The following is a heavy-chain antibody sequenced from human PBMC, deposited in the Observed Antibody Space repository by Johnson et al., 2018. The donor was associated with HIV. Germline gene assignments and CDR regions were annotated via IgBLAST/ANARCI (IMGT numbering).Heavy chain of an antibody. CDR1: GFTFGDFA. CDR3: ERDHGGYDSVTAAFDI. V-gene: IGHV3-30-3*01. CDR2: ISYDGGDT. D-gene: IGHD5-12*01. Sequence: QVQLVESGGGVVQPGRSLRLSCAASGFTFGDFAIHWVRQAPGKGLEWVAVISYDGGDTYYADSVKGRFTISRDNSKNTLYLEMNSLRAEDTAVYYCERDHGGYDSVTAAFDILGQRKMVTGSS. J-gene: IGHJ3*02.